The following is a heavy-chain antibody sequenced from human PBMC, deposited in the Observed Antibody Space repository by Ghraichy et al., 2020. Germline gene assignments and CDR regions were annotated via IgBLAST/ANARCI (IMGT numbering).Heavy chain of an antibody. CDR3: TTDSSGWFLFDY. CDR2: IKSKTDGGTT. Sequence: GGSLRLSCAASGFTFSNAWMSWVRQAPGKGLEWVGRIKSKTDGGTTDYAAPVKGRFTISRDDSKNTLYLQMNSLKTEDTAVYYCTTDSSGWFLFDYWGQGTLVTASS. CDR1: GFTFSNAW. J-gene: IGHJ4*02. V-gene: IGHV3-15*01. D-gene: IGHD6-19*01.